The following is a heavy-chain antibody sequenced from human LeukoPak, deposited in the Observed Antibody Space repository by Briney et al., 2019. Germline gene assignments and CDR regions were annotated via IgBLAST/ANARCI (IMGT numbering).Heavy chain of an antibody. CDR2: IRSTANGYAT. V-gene: IGHV3-73*01. CDR1: GFTFSGSA. Sequence: GGSLRLSCAASGFTFSGSALHWVRQASGKGLEWVGRIRSTANGYATAYAASVKGSFTISRDDSKNTAYLQMDSLKTEDTAVYYCTGNYYGSGSYADFDYWGQGTLVTVSS. CDR3: TGNYYGSGSYADFDY. J-gene: IGHJ4*02. D-gene: IGHD3-10*01.